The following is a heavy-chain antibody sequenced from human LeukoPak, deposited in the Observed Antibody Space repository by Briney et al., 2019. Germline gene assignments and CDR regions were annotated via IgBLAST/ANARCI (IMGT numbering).Heavy chain of an antibody. D-gene: IGHD3-10*01. CDR2: IYYSGST. V-gene: IGHV4-39*07. CDR3: ARDPTVWFGELFYFDY. J-gene: IGHJ4*02. CDR1: GGSVSSSSYY. Sequence: SETLSLTCTVSGGSVSSSSYYWGWIRQPPGKGLEWIGSIYYSGSTYYNPSLKSRVTISVDTSKNQFSLRLSSVTAADTAVYYCARDPTVWFGELFYFDYWGQGTLVTVSS.